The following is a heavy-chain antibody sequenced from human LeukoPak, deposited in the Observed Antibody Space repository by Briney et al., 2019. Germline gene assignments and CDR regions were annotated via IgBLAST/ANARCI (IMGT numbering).Heavy chain of an antibody. CDR2: LTSDGGST. D-gene: IGHD4-23*01. V-gene: IGHV3-23*01. CDR3: AKSLVRWAFDY. J-gene: IGHJ4*02. Sequence: GGSLRLSCAASGFTFSSYSMNWVRQAPGKGLEWVSSLTSDGGSTEYADSVKGRFTISRDNSKNTLYLQMNSLRAEDTALYFCAKSLVRWAFDYWGQGALVSVSS. CDR1: GFTFSSYS.